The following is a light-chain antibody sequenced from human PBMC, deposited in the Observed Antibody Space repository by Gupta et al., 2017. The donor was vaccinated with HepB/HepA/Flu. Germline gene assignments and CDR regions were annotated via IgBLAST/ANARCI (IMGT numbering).Light chain of an antibody. CDR3: MQALHTPLT. CDR2: SGS. CDR1: QSLLHSNGYNY. Sequence: EIVMTQSPLSLPVTPGEPASISCRSSQSLLHSNGYNYLDWYLQKPGQSPQLLIYSGSNRASGVPARFSGSGSGTDFTLKISRVEAEDVGVYYCMQALHTPLTFGGGTKVEIK. J-gene: IGKJ4*01. V-gene: IGKV2-28*01.